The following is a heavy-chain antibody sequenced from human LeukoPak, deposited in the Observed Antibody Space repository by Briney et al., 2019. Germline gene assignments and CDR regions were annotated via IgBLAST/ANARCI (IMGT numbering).Heavy chain of an antibody. CDR3: ARVAPRWLQSPPYYFDY. Sequence: PSETLSLTCTVSGGSISSSSYYWGWIRQPPGKGLEWIGYIYYSGSTNYNPSLKSRVTISVDTSKNQFSLKLSSVTAADTAVYYCARVAPRWLQSPPYYFDYWGQGTLVTVSS. J-gene: IGHJ4*02. D-gene: IGHD5-24*01. CDR1: GGSISSSSYY. CDR2: IYYSGST. V-gene: IGHV4-61*05.